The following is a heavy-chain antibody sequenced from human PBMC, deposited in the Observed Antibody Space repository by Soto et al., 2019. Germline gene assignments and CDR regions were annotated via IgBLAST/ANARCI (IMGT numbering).Heavy chain of an antibody. CDR2: IIPIFGTA. D-gene: IGHD6-6*01. V-gene: IGHV1-69*13. Sequence: SVKVSCKASGGTFSSYAISWVRQAPGQGLEWMGGIIPIFGTANYAQKFQGRVTITADESTSTAYMELSSLRSEDTAVYYCASDPGKGSPSVYWGQGTMVTVSS. CDR3: ASDPGKGSPSVY. CDR1: GGTFSSYA. J-gene: IGHJ4*02.